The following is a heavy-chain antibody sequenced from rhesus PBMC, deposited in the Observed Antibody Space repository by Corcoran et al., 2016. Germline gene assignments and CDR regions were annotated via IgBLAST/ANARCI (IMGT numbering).Heavy chain of an antibody. CDR3: ARHRVGATTRYGLDS. J-gene: IGHJ6*01. V-gene: IGHV4-65*02. Sequence: QVQLQESGPGLVKPSETLSLTCAVSGGSISSSNWWSWIRPPPGKGLEWIGNIGGRSGSTNYNPSHKSRVTISKDTAKNQFSLKLSSVTAADTAVYYCARHRVGATTRYGLDSWGQGVVVTVSS. CDR2: IGGRSGST. CDR1: GGSISSSNW. D-gene: IGHD1-44*02.